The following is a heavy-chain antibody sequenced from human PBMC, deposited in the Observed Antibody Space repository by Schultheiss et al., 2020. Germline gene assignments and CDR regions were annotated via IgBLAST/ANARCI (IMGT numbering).Heavy chain of an antibody. CDR2: TRNKANSYTT. V-gene: IGHV3-72*01. CDR1: GFTFSDHY. J-gene: IGHJ6*02. Sequence: GESLKISCAASGFTFSDHYMDWVRQAPGKGLEWVGRTRNKANSYTTEYAASVKGRFTISRDDSKNSLYLQMNSLKTEDTAVYYCTTVADPDYYYGMDVWGQGTTVTVSS. CDR3: TTVADPDYYYGMDV.